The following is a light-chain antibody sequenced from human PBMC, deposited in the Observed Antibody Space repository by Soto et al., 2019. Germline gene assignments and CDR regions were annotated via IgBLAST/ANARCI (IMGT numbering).Light chain of an antibody. V-gene: IGKV2-40*01. CDR3: MQRIEFPLT. CDR1: QSLLDSDDGDTY. Sequence: DIVLTQTPLSLPVTPGEPASISCRSSQSLLDSDDGDTYLDWYLQKPGQSPQLLIYTVSYRAFGDPDRFSRRGSVTNFTLKISRVEAEDVGVYYCMQRIEFPLTFGGGTKVEIK. CDR2: TVS. J-gene: IGKJ4*01.